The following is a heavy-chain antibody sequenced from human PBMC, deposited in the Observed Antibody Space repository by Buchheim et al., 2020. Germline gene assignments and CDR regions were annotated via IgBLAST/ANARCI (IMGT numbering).Heavy chain of an antibody. Sequence: EVQLVESGGGLVQPGGSLRLSCVASGSTFRRYWMSWVRQAPGKGLEWVANIKQDGSEKYYVDSVKGRFAISRDNAKNSLSLKMNSLRAEDTAVYYCARGSSRVTYYYDSSGYSDWFDPWGQGTL. V-gene: IGHV3-7*01. J-gene: IGHJ5*02. CDR1: GSTFRRYW. CDR3: ARGSSRVTYYYDSSGYSDWFDP. CDR2: IKQDGSEK. D-gene: IGHD3-22*01.